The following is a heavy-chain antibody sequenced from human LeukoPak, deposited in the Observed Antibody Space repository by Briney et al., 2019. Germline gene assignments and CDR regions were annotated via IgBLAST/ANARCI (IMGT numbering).Heavy chain of an antibody. J-gene: IGHJ4*02. D-gene: IGHD6-19*01. CDR1: GFTFSSYG. CDR2: IKQDGSEK. Sequence: QSGGSLRLSCAASGFTFSSYGMHWVRQAPGKGLEWVANIKQDGSEKYYVDSVKGRFTISRDNAKNSLYLQMYSLRAEDTAVYYCARDGYSSGFLYYFDYWGQGTLVTVSS. V-gene: IGHV3-7*01. CDR3: ARDGYSSGFLYYFDY.